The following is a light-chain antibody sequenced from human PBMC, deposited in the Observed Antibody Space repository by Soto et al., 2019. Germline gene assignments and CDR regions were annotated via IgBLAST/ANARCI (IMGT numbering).Light chain of an antibody. CDR2: AAS. CDR3: HQYGTAPIT. J-gene: IGKJ5*01. Sequence: EIVLTQSPGTLSLSPGDRCTLSCRASQSIGSSYLVWFQQKAGQAPRLLMYAASNRATGIPDRFSGSGSGADFTLTISRLEPEDFAVYYCHQYGTAPITFGQGTRLEIK. CDR1: QSIGSSY. V-gene: IGKV3-20*01.